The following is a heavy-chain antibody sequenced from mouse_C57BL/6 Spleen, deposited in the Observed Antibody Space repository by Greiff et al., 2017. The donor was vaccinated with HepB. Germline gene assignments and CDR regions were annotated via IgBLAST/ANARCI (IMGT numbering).Heavy chain of an antibody. V-gene: IGHV14-4*01. J-gene: IGHJ4*01. Sequence: VQLQQSGAELVRPGASVKLSCTASGFTIKDDYMHWVKQRPEQGLEWIGWIDPENGDTEYASKFQGKATITADTSSNTAYLQLSSLTSEDTAVYYCTTGWDKGYAMDYWGQGTSVTVSS. D-gene: IGHD4-1*01. CDR3: TTGWDKGYAMDY. CDR1: GFTIKDDY. CDR2: IDPENGDT.